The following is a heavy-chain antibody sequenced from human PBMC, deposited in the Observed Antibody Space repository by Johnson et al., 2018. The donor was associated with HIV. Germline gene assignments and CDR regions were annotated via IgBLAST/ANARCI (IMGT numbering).Heavy chain of an antibody. D-gene: IGHD6-13*01. V-gene: IGHV3-7*01. J-gene: IGHJ3*02. Sequence: VQLVESGGGVVRPGGSLRLSCTASGFSFSSYCMSWVRQAPGKGLEWVANIKQDGSDKYYVDSVKGRFTISRDNAKNSLVLQMNSLRAEDTAVYFCARDGSSWITGKFDAFDIWGQGTMVTVSS. CDR3: ARDGSSWITGKFDAFDI. CDR2: IKQDGSDK. CDR1: GFSFSSYC.